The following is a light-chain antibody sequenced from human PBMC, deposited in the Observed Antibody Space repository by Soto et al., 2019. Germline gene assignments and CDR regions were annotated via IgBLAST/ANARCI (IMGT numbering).Light chain of an antibody. V-gene: IGLV2-23*02. J-gene: IGLJ2*01. CDR1: SSDVGSYNL. CDR3: CSYADITSVV. CDR2: EVS. Sequence: QPVLTQPASVSGSPGQSITISCTGTSSDVGSYNLVSWYQQHPGKAPEFIIYEVSKRPSGVSNRFSGSKSGNTASLTISGLQAEDEADYYCCSYADITSVVFGGGTQLTVL.